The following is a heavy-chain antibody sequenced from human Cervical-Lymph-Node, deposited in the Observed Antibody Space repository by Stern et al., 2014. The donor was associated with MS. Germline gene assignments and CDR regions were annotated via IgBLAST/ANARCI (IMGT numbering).Heavy chain of an antibody. CDR3: AREGRNSSFFFDS. Sequence: VQLVESGGGVVQPGTSLRLSCAVSGFSGRNYGLHWVRQAPGKGLAGVAVIWYDGSKKYYADSVKGRFTISKDNSKNTVYLQMDSLRVEDTAIYYCAREGRNSSFFFDSWGQGTLATVSS. V-gene: IGHV3-33*01. D-gene: IGHD3-10*01. CDR1: GFSGRNYG. CDR2: IWYDGSKK. J-gene: IGHJ4*02.